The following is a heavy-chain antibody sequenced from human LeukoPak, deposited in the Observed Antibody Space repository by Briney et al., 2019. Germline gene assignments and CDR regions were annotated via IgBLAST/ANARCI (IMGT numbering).Heavy chain of an antibody. CDR3: ARAPYVWGSYRLFFDY. CDR1: GGTFSSYA. V-gene: IGHV1-69*13. J-gene: IGHJ4*02. Sequence: SVKVSCKASGGTFSSYAISWVRQAPGQGLEWMGGIIPILGTANYAQKFQGRATITADESTSTAYMELSSLRSEDTAVYYCARAPYVWGSYRLFFDYWGQGTLVTVSS. D-gene: IGHD3-16*02. CDR2: IIPILGTA.